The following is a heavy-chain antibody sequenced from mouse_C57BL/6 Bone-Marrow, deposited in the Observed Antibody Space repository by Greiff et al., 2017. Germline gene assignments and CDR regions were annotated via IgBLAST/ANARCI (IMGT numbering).Heavy chain of an antibody. V-gene: IGHV5-6*01. CDR3: ARPLTTVVADAMDY. J-gene: IGHJ4*01. Sequence: EVMLVESGGDLVKPGGSLKLSCAASGFTFSSYGMSWVRQTPDKRLEWVATISSGGSYTYYPDSVKGRFTISRDNAKNTLYLQMSSLKSEDTAMYYCARPLTTVVADAMDYWGQGTSVTVSS. CDR1: GFTFSSYG. D-gene: IGHD1-1*01. CDR2: ISSGGSYT.